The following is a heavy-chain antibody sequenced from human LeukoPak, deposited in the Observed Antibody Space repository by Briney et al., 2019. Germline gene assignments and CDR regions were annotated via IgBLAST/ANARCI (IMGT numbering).Heavy chain of an antibody. CDR2: ISGSSSYK. J-gene: IGHJ5*02. V-gene: IGHV3-21*01. CDR3: ARDRLEGGETFDP. D-gene: IGHD1-1*01. CDR1: GFSFRSYS. Sequence: GGSLRLSCAASGFSFRSYSMDWGRHAPGKGLGWVSYISGSSSYKSHADSVKGRFTISRYNAENSLFVQMNSLRPEDTAVYFCARDRLEGGETFDPWGQGTLVTVSS.